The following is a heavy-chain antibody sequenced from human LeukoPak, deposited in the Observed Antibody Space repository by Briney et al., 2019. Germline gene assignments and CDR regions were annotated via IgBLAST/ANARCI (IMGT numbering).Heavy chain of an antibody. CDR3: ARVGRGYSYSNWFDP. D-gene: IGHD5-18*01. CDR1: GFTFSSYA. J-gene: IGHJ5*02. Sequence: GGSLRLSCAASGFTFSSYAMSWVRQAPGKGLEWVSAISGSGGSTYYADSVKGRFTISRDNSKNTLYLQMNSLRAEDTAVYYCARVGRGYSYSNWFDPWGQGTLVTVSS. V-gene: IGHV3-23*01. CDR2: ISGSGGST.